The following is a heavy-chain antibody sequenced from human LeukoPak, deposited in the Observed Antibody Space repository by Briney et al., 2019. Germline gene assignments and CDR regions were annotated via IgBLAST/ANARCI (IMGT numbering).Heavy chain of an antibody. CDR3: ATPYSYGYNFEY. Sequence: SETLSLTCTVSGATISSYHWSWIRQAPGKGLEWIAYIYYGGSTSYNPSLKSRVIISVDTSRNHFSLKLTSVTAADTAVYYCATPYSYGYNFEYWGQGTLVTVSS. CDR1: GATISSYH. J-gene: IGHJ4*02. V-gene: IGHV4-59*08. CDR2: IYYGGST. D-gene: IGHD5-18*01.